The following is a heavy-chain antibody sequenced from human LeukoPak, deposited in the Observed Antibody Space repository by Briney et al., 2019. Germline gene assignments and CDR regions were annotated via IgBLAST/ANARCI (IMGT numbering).Heavy chain of an antibody. V-gene: IGHV4-34*01. J-gene: IGHJ3*02. CDR2: INHSGST. CDR1: GGSFSGYY. CDR3: ARVPRYMVRGPHDAFDI. D-gene: IGHD3-10*01. Sequence: SETLSLTCAVYGGSFSGYYWSWIRQPPGKGLGWIGEINHSGSTNYNPSLKSRVTISVDTSKNQFSLKLSSVTAADTAVYYCARVPRYMVRGPHDAFDIWGQGTMVTVSS.